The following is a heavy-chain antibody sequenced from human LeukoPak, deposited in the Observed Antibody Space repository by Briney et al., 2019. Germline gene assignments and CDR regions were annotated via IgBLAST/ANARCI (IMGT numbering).Heavy chain of an antibody. D-gene: IGHD3-22*01. CDR3: ARARYYYDSSGYCLFDY. V-gene: IGHV4-39*07. CDR1: GDSFGSSSFY. Sequence: SETLSLTCTVAGDSFGSSSFYWGWIRQPPGKGLEWIGSFFYGGGTYYSPSLKSRVTISVDTSKNQFSLKLSSVTAADTAVYYCARARYYYDSSGYCLFDYWGQGTLVTVSS. CDR2: FFYGGGT. J-gene: IGHJ4*02.